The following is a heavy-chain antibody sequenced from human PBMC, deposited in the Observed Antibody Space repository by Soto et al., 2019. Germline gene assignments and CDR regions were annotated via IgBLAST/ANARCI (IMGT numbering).Heavy chain of an antibody. CDR2: ISAYNGNT. J-gene: IGHJ4*02. CDR1: GYTFTSYG. D-gene: IGHD3-3*01. CDR3: ARRIGDFWSGYYTGYFDY. Sequence: VASVKVSCKASGYTFTSYGISWVRQAPGQGLEWMGWISAYNGNTNYAQKLQGRVTMTTDTSTSTAYMELRSLRSDDTAVYYCARRIGDFWSGYYTGYFDYWGQGTLVTVSS. V-gene: IGHV1-18*01.